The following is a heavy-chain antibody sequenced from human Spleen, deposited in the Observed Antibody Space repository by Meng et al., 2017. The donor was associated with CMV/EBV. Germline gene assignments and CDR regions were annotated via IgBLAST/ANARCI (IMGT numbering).Heavy chain of an antibody. CDR1: GFTFSDAW. CDR2: ISGHGATL. V-gene: IGHV3-11*01. J-gene: IGHJ4*02. Sequence: GESLKISCAASGFTFSDAWMSWVRQAPGKGLEWVASISGHGATLNYADSVRGRFTISRDNAKNALYLQMNSLRAGDTALYYCARDSWTSGWYTAYWGQGTLVTVSS. D-gene: IGHD6-19*01. CDR3: ARDSWTSGWYTAY.